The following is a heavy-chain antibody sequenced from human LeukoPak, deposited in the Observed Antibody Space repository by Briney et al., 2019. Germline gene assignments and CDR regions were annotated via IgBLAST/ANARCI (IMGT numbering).Heavy chain of an antibody. CDR1: GFTFSNAW. CDR3: TTRPYGGYVGFDY. Sequence: GGSLRLSCAASGFTFSNAWMSWVRQAPGKGLEWVGRIKSKTDGGTTDYAAPVKGRFTISRDDSKNTLYLQMNSLKTEDTAVYYCTTRPYGGYVGFDYWGQGTLVTVSS. CDR2: IKSKTDGGTT. D-gene: IGHD5-12*01. V-gene: IGHV3-15*01. J-gene: IGHJ4*02.